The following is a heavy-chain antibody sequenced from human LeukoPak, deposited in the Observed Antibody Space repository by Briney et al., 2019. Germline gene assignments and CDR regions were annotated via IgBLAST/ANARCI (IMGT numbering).Heavy chain of an antibody. V-gene: IGHV3-21*01. J-gene: IGHJ4*02. CDR1: GFTFSSYS. CDR2: ISSSSSYI. CDR3: AGGELEPPRY. Sequence: KPGGSLRLSCAASGFTFSSYSMNWVRQAPGKGLEWASSISSSSSYIYYADSVKGRFTISRDNAKNSLYLQMNSLRAEDTAVYYCAGGELEPPRYWGQGTLVTVSS. D-gene: IGHD1-14*01.